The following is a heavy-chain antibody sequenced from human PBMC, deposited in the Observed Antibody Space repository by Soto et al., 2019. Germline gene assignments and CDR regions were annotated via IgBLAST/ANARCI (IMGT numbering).Heavy chain of an antibody. V-gene: IGHV1-46*01. J-gene: IGHJ5*02. CDR2: LNPSGGST. CDR1: GYTFTSYY. D-gene: IGHD6-13*01. Sequence: ASVKVSCNASGYTFTSYYMHWVRQAPGQGLEWMGILNPSGGSTSYAQKFQGRVTMTRXPXXSXXXMXLSXLRSEDTAVYYCARVAAAGREPPNWFDPWGQ. CDR3: ARVAAAGREPPNWFDP.